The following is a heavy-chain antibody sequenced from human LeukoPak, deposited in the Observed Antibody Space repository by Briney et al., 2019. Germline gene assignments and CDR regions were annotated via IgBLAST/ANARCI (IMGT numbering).Heavy chain of an antibody. CDR2: INHSGST. J-gene: IGHJ4*02. V-gene: IGHV4-34*01. Sequence: SSETLSLTCAVYGRSFSGYYWSWIRQPPGKGLEWIGEINHSGSTNYNPSLKSRVTISVDTSKNQFSLKLSSVTAADTAVYYCARGWGITAGFDYWGQGTLVTVSS. CDR3: ARGWGITAGFDY. D-gene: IGHD6-19*01. CDR1: GRSFSGYY.